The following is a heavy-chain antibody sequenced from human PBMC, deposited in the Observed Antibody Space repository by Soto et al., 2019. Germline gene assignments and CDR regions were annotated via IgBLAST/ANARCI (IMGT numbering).Heavy chain of an antibody. Sequence: ASVKVSCKASGYTFTSYGISWVRQAPGQGLEWMGWISAYNGNTNYAQKLQGRVTMTTDTSTSTAYMELRSLRSDDTAVYYCARDDYYDSSGTCPFDYWGQGTLVTVSS. CDR1: GYTFTSYG. D-gene: IGHD3-22*01. CDR2: ISAYNGNT. CDR3: ARDDYYDSSGTCPFDY. J-gene: IGHJ4*02. V-gene: IGHV1-18*01.